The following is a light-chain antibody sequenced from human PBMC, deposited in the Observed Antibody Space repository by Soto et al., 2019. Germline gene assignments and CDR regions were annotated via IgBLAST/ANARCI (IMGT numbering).Light chain of an antibody. CDR2: ATS. CDR1: QGIRND. V-gene: IGKV1-17*01. Sequence: DIQMTQSPSSLSASVGDRVTITCRASQGIRNDVGWYQQKPGKAPKRLIYATSRLQSGVPSRLSGSGYRTEFTLPISSLHPEDFATYCCLQHNSYPYTFGQGTKLEIK. J-gene: IGKJ2*01. CDR3: LQHNSYPYT.